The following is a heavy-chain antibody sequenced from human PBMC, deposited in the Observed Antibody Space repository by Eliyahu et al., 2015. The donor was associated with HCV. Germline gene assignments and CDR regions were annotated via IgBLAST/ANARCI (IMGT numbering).Heavy chain of an antibody. Sequence: VESGGGVVQPGRSLXLSCAASGFTFSSFGMHWVRHSPGKGLEWLAVISYDGKYQSYGESVKGRFTVSRDNSDNTLYLQISSLRPDDTAVYFCAKDESSSEYTLRYIDGFDMWGQGTRVTVSS. J-gene: IGHJ3*02. CDR2: ISYDGKYQ. CDR1: GFTFSSFG. V-gene: IGHV3-30*18. CDR3: AKDESSSEYTLRYIDGFDM. D-gene: IGHD6-6*01.